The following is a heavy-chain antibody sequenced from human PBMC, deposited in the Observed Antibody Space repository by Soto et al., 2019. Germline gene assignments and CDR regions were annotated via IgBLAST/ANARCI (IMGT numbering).Heavy chain of an antibody. CDR2: IIPFFGTA. V-gene: IGHV1-69*01. CDR3: ARRLLTQRESHNFHPDY. CDR1: GGTLRSSA. Sequence: QVQLVQSGAEVKKPGSSVKVSCKASGGTLRSSAFSWVRQAPGKGLEWVGGIIPFFGTAAYSQIFQGRVTITADESTSTAYMDLSRLRTEDTAVYFCARRLLTQRESHNFHPDYWGQGTLVTVAS. D-gene: IGHD1-1*01. J-gene: IGHJ4*02.